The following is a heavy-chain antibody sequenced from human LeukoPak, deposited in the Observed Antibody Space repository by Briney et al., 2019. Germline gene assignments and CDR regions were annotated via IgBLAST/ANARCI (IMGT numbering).Heavy chain of an antibody. Sequence: SETLSLTCTVSGGSISSSSYYWGWIRQPPGKGLEWIGSIYYSGSTYYNPSLKSRVTISVDTSKNQFSLKLSSVTAADTAVYYCARGFDGRKEDVLRYFDWLVTPYNWFDPWGQGTLVTVSS. CDR2: IYYSGST. CDR1: GGSISSSSYY. J-gene: IGHJ5*02. V-gene: IGHV4-39*07. CDR3: ARGFDGRKEDVLRYFDWLVTPYNWFDP. D-gene: IGHD3-9*01.